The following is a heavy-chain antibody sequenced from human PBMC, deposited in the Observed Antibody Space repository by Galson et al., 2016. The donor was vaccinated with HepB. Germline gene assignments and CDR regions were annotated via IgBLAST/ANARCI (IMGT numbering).Heavy chain of an antibody. J-gene: IGHJ5*02. D-gene: IGHD4/OR15-4a*01. CDR1: GFTFSSFG. Sequence: SLRLSCAASGFTFSSFGMHWVRQAPGKGLEWVAVIWYDGSNKYYADSVKGRFNISRDNSKNTLYLQMNSLRAEDTAVYYCAYGDWFDPWGQGTLVTVSS. CDR2: IWYDGSNK. V-gene: IGHV3-33*01. CDR3: AYGDWFDP.